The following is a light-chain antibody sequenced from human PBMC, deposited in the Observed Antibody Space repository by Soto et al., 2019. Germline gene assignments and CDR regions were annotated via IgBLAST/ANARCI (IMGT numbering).Light chain of an antibody. V-gene: IGLV2-11*01. CDR3: CSYAGSYTYV. J-gene: IGLJ2*01. Sequence: QSALTQPRSVSGSPGQSVTISCTGTSSDIGGYNYVSWYQQYPGKAPKLMISDVSKRPSGVPDRFSGSKSDNTASLTISGLQADDEADYYCCSYAGSYTYVFGRGTKVTVL. CDR2: DVS. CDR1: SSDIGGYNY.